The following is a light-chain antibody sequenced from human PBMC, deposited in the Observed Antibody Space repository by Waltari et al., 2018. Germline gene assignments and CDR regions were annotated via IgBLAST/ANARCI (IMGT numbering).Light chain of an antibody. V-gene: IGKV1-39*01. CDR1: RSVSIY. Sequence: DIQMTQASSSLSASVGDRVNITCRASRSVSIYLNWYQQKPGKAPNPLIYATSALQTGVPSRFSCSGSGTDFTLTITNLQPEDFGIYYCQQTYDTPLTFGAGTKVQLK. CDR3: QQTYDTPLT. J-gene: IGKJ4*01. CDR2: ATS.